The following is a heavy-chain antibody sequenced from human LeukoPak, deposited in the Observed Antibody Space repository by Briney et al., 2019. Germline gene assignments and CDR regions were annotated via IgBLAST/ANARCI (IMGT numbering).Heavy chain of an antibody. CDR2: ISGSGDST. J-gene: IGHJ4*02. D-gene: IGHD4-17*01. V-gene: IGHV3-23*01. CDR1: GLTFSSYA. CDR3: ARDYPVAQTTVTPDY. Sequence: GGSLRLSCEVSGLTFSSYAMSWVRQAPGKGLEWVSVISGSGDSTYYADSVKGRFTISRDNSKNTLSLQMNSLRAEDSAVYYCARDYPVAQTTVTPDYWGQGTLVTVSS.